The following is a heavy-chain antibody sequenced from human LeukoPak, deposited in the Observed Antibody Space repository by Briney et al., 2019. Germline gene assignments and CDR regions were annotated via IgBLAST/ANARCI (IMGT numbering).Heavy chain of an antibody. D-gene: IGHD6-13*01. V-gene: IGHV1-2*02. CDR1: GYTFTDYY. CDR3: AGGAQQLSWLDP. CDR2: IKPNIVGT. J-gene: IGHJ5*02. Sequence: ASVKVSCKASGYTFTDYYFHWVRQAPGQGLEWMGWIKPNIVGTNSAQKFQGRVTMTGDTSISTAYMELSRLTSDDTAVYYCAGGAQQLSWLDPWGQGTLVTVSS.